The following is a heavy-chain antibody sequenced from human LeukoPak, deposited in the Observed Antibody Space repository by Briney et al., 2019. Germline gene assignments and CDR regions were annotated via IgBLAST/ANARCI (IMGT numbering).Heavy chain of an antibody. CDR3: ARDRLGPGYFDY. J-gene: IGHJ4*02. CDR1: GFTFSDYY. CDR2: ISSSSSYT. D-gene: IGHD6-19*01. Sequence: GGSLRLSCAASGFTFSDYYMSWIRQAPGKGLEWVSYISSSSSYTNYADSVKGRFTISGDNAKNSLYLQMNSLRAEDTAVYYCARDRLGPGYFDYWGQGTLVTVSS. V-gene: IGHV3-11*06.